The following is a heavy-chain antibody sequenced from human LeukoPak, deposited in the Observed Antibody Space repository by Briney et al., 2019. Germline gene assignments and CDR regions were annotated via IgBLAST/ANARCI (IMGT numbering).Heavy chain of an antibody. CDR2: IRYDGNDK. CDR1: GFSFSTFG. D-gene: IGHD1-1*01. V-gene: IGHV3-30*02. Sequence: GGSLRLSCAASGFSFSTFGMYWVRQVPGKGLEWVASIRYDGNDKYYGDSAKDRFTISRDNSKNTLYLQMNSLTTDDAGVYYCAKDSQLDVGSDYYYYFYMDVWGRGTTVTVSS. J-gene: IGHJ6*03. CDR3: AKDSQLDVGSDYYYYFYMDV.